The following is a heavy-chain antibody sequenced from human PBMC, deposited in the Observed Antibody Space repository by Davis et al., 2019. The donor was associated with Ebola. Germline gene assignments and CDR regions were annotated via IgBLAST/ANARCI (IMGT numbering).Heavy chain of an antibody. D-gene: IGHD6-19*01. CDR3: ARQYSSGWLDY. CDR2: IYYSGST. CDR1: GGSINSNY. J-gene: IGHJ4*02. V-gene: IGHV4-59*01. Sequence: MPSETLSLTFSVSGGSINSNYRSWIRQPPGKGLEWIGYIYYSGSTNYNPSLKSRVTISRDTSKNQFSLKVNSVAAADTAMYYCARQYSSGWLDYWGQGTLVTVSS.